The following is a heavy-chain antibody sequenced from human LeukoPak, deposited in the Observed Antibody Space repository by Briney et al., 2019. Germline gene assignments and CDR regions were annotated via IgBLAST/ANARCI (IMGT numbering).Heavy chain of an antibody. CDR3: AREVVDTAMVTFDY. D-gene: IGHD5-18*01. CDR1: GGTFSSYA. CDR2: IIPILGIA. Sequence: SVEVSCKASGGTFSSYAISWVRQAPGQGLEWMGRIIPILGIANYAQKFQGRVTITADKSTSTAYMELSSLRSEDTAVYYCAREVVDTAMVTFDYWGQGTLVTVSS. J-gene: IGHJ4*02. V-gene: IGHV1-69*04.